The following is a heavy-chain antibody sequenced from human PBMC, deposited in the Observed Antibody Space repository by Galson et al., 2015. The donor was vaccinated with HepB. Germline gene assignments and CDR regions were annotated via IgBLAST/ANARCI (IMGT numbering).Heavy chain of an antibody. J-gene: IGHJ4*02. CDR1: GFSLSTSGMC. CDR3: ARMSRYYYDSSGYYFDY. CDR2: IDWDDDK. V-gene: IGHV2-70*11. D-gene: IGHD3-22*01. Sequence: PALVKPTQTLALTCTFSGFSLSTSGMCVSWIRQPPGKALEWLARIDWDDDKYYSTSLKTRLTTSKDTSKNQVVLTMTNMDPVDTATYYCARMSRYYYDSSGYYFDYWGQGTLVTVSS.